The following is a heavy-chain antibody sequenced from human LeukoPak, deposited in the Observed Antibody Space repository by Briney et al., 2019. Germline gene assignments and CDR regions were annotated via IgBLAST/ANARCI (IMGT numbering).Heavy chain of an antibody. CDR3: AKDRVWNSLDS. CDR2: ISSSSSTI. J-gene: IGHJ4*02. D-gene: IGHD1-7*01. V-gene: IGHV3-48*01. CDR1: GFTFSSYS. Sequence: GGSLRLSCAASGFTFSSYSMNWVRQAPGKGLEWVSYISSSSSTIYYADSVKGRFTISRDNAKNSLYLQMNSLRAEDTAVYYCAKDRVWNSLDSWGQGTLVTVSS.